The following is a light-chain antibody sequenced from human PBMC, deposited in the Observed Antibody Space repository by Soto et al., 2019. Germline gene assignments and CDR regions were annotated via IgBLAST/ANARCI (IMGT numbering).Light chain of an antibody. V-gene: IGLV1-40*01. CDR2: GNN. Sequence: QPVLTQPPSVSGAPGQRVTISCTGSSSNIGAGYDVHWYQQLPGTAPKLLIYGNNNRPSGVPDRFSASKSGTSASLAITGLQAEDEADYYCQSYDSSLSGDVFGTGTKLTVL. CDR3: QSYDSSLSGDV. J-gene: IGLJ1*01. CDR1: SSNIGAGYD.